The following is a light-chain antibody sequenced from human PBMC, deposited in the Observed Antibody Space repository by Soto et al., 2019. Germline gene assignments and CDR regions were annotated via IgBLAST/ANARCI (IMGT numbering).Light chain of an antibody. CDR2: DTS. CDR3: QQRSNWPPLT. V-gene: IGKV3-11*01. CDR1: QSISTY. Sequence: EVGLTQSPATLSLSPGDRATLSCKASQSISTYLAWYQQKPGQAPRLLIYDTSSRATGVPARFSGSGSGTDFTLTISSLEPEDFAVYYCQQRSNWPPLTFGGGTKLEIK. J-gene: IGKJ4*01.